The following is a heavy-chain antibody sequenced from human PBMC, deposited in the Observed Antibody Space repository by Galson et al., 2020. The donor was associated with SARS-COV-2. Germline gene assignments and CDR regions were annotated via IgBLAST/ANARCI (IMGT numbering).Heavy chain of an antibody. CDR2: IDWDDDK. D-gene: IGHD3-9*01. V-gene: IGHV2-70*04. CDR3: ARELYDILAGYYYGMDV. Sequence: LARIDWDDDKFYSTSLKTRLTISKDTSKNQVVLTMTNMDPVDTATYYCARELYDILAGYYYGMDVWGQGTTVTVSS. J-gene: IGHJ6*02.